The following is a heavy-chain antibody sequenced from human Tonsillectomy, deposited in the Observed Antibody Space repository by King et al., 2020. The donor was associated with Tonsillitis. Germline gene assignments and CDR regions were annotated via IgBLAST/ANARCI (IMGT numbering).Heavy chain of an antibody. Sequence: QLQESGPGLLKPSDTLSLTCTVSSASVSDRSYYWGWIRRPPGKRLEWIGGIYYSGSTYYNPSLKSRVSMSLDTSKNQLSLKLTSVTAADTAEYFCVRDWVSVAYGNSFDLWGRGILVTVTS. CDR2: IYYSGST. D-gene: IGHD3-16*01. J-gene: IGHJ4*02. V-gene: IGHV4-39*07. CDR3: VRDWVSVAYGNSFDL. CDR1: SASVSDRSYY.